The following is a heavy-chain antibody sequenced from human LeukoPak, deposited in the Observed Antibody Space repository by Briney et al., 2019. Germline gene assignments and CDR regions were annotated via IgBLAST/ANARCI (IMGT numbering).Heavy chain of an antibody. CDR1: GYTFIAYY. CDR3: APSGDQYYFDH. J-gene: IGHJ4*02. Sequence: ASVKVSCKASGYTFIAYYTHWVRQAPGQGLEWMGWINPNSGDTNYAQKFQGRVTMTRDTSISTAYMDLSRLRSDDTAVYYCAPSGDQYYFDHWGQGTLVTVSS. V-gene: IGHV1-2*02. D-gene: IGHD3-10*01. CDR2: INPNSGDT.